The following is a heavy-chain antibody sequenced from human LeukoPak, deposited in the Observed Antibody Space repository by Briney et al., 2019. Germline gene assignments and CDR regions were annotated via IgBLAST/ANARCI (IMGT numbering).Heavy chain of an antibody. CDR3: AREVWSGYSRYFDY. V-gene: IGHV3-48*04. D-gene: IGHD3-3*01. J-gene: IGHJ4*02. Sequence: GGSLRLSCAASGFTFSSYSMNWVRQAPGKGLEWVSYISSSSSTIYYADSVKGRFTTSRDNAKNSLYLQMNSLRAEDTAVYYCAREVWSGYSRYFDYWGQGTLVTVSS. CDR1: GFTFSSYS. CDR2: ISSSSSTI.